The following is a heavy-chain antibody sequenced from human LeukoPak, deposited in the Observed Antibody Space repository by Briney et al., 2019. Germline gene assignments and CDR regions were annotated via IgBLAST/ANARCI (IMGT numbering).Heavy chain of an antibody. D-gene: IGHD2-15*01. Sequence: SETLSLTCTLAGGSITRYYCSCIRQPPWEGLEWIGYMDNMGSTNYNPSIKSRVTISVETSKPQFSLTLSSVTAADTAVYYCARHRGSGHHYFDHWGQGTLVTVSS. CDR2: MDNMGST. CDR1: GGSITRYY. V-gene: IGHV4-59*08. CDR3: ARHRGSGHHYFDH. J-gene: IGHJ4*02.